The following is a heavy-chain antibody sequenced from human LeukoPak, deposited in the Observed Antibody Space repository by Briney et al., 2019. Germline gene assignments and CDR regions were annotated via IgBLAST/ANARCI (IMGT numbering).Heavy chain of an antibody. Sequence: PSETLSLTCTVSGGSINSYYWSWIRQPPGKGLEWIGYIYYSGSTNYNPSLKSRVTISVDTSKNQFSLKLSSVTAADTAVYYCARIFVGATSYYYYYYMDVWGKGTTVTVSS. V-gene: IGHV4-59*01. CDR1: GGSINSYY. D-gene: IGHD1-26*01. J-gene: IGHJ6*03. CDR3: ARIFVGATSYYYYYYMDV. CDR2: IYYSGST.